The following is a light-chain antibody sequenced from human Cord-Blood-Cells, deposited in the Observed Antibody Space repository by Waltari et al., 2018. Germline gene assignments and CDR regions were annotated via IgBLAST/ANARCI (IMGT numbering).Light chain of an antibody. CDR1: SSAVGGYNF. J-gene: IGLJ3*02. CDR2: DVS. V-gene: IGLV2-14*01. Sequence: HSALTHPASVSGSPGHSLTVSCTGTSSAVGGYNFVSWYQQHPGTAHTLMIYDVSNRPSGLYNRSSGSKSDNTAPLTISVLEAEDEADYYYISDTSSSTCVFGAGTKLTVL. CDR3: ISDTSSSTCV.